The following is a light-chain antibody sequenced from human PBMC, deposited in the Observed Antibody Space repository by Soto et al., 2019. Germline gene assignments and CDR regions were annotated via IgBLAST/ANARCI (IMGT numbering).Light chain of an antibody. V-gene: IGKV4-1*01. J-gene: IGKJ1*01. CDR3: QQYYSAPRT. CDR1: QSVLYTSNNNNY. Sequence: DIVMTQSPDSLAVSLGERATINCKSSQSVLYTSNNNNYLAWYQQKPGQPPKLLIYWASTRESGVPDRFSGSGSGTDVTLTISGLQAEDVAVYYCQQYYSAPRTFGQGTKVEIK. CDR2: WAS.